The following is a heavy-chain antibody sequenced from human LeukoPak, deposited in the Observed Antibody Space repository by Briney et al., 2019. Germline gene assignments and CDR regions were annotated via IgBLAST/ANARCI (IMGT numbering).Heavy chain of an antibody. Sequence: PSETLSLTCTVSGYSISSGYYWGWIRQPPGKGLEWIGSIYHSGSTYYNPSLKSRVTISVDTSKNQFSLKLSSVTAADTAVYYCARVGWYTPLDYWGQGTLVTVSS. V-gene: IGHV4-38-2*02. D-gene: IGHD6-19*01. CDR2: IYHSGST. J-gene: IGHJ4*02. CDR1: GYSISSGYY. CDR3: ARVGWYTPLDY.